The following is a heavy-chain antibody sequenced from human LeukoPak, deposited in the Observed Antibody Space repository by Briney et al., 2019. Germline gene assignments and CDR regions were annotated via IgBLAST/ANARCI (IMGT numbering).Heavy chain of an antibody. Sequence: PGRSLRLSCVASGFTFSTCAMHWVRQAPGKGLEYVSAISSNGGSTYYANSVKGRFTISRDNSKNTLFLQMGSLRAEDMAVYYCARGGSIAARPIDYWGQGTLVTVSS. D-gene: IGHD6-6*01. CDR1: GFTFSTCA. V-gene: IGHV3-64*01. J-gene: IGHJ4*02. CDR2: ISSNGGST. CDR3: ARGGSIAARPIDY.